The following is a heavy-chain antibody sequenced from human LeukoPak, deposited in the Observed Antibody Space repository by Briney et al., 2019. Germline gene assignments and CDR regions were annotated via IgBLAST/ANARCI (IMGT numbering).Heavy chain of an antibody. J-gene: IGHJ4*02. Sequence: GGSLRLSCAASGFTFGSYSMNWVRQAPGKELEWVSSISSSSSYIYYADSVKGRFTISRDNAKNSLYLQMNSLRAEDTAVYYCARERPEEMATITPPDDYWGQGTLVTVSS. CDR3: ARERPEEMATITPPDDY. CDR1: GFTFGSYS. D-gene: IGHD5-24*01. V-gene: IGHV3-21*01. CDR2: ISSSSSYI.